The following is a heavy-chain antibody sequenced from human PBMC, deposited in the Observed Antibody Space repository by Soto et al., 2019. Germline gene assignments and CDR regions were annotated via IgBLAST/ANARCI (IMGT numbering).Heavy chain of an antibody. CDR1: GYSFTSYW. J-gene: IGHJ4*02. V-gene: IGHV5-10-1*01. D-gene: IGHD4-17*01. CDR2: IDPSDSYT. Sequence: GESLKISCKGSGYSFTSYWISWVRQMPGKGLEWMGRIDPSDSYTNYSPSFQGHVTISADKSISTAYLQWSSLKASDTAMYYCARGNVLSQSLVTTLDDYWGQGTLVTVSS. CDR3: ARGNVLSQSLVTTLDDY.